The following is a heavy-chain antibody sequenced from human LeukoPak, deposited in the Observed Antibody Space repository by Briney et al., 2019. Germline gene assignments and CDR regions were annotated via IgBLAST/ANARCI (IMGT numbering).Heavy chain of an antibody. D-gene: IGHD2-15*01. CDR3: ARIFYYYGMDV. CDR1: GFTFSTYE. Sequence: PGGSLRLSCAASGFTFSTYEMNWVRQAPGKGLEWVSYISSGASTIYYADFVKGRFTISRDNAKKSVYLQMSSLRAEDTAVYYCARIFYYYGMDVWGQGTTVSVSS. V-gene: IGHV3-48*03. CDR2: ISSGASTI. J-gene: IGHJ6*02.